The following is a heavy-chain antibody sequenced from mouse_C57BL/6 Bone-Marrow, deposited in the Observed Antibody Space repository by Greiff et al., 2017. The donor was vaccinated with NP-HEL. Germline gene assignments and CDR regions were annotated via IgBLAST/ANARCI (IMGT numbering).Heavy chain of an antibody. D-gene: IGHD2-12*01. CDR1: GYTFTSYW. V-gene: IGHV1-64*01. Sequence: QVQLKESGAELVKPGASVKLSCKASGYTFTSYWMHWVKQRPGQGLEWIGMIHPNSGSTNYNEKFKSKATLTVDKSSSTAYMQLSSLTSEDSAVYYCARYDGWFAYWGQGTLVTVSA. CDR3: ARYDGWFAY. CDR2: IHPNSGST. J-gene: IGHJ3*01.